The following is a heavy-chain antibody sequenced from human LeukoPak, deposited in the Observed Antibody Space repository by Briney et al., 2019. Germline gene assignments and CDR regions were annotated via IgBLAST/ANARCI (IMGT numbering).Heavy chain of an antibody. J-gene: IGHJ4*02. Sequence: ASVKVSCKASGYTFTGYYIHWVRQAPGQGLEWMGRINPNSGDTDYAQKFQGRVIMTRDTSISTAYVEFLRLRFDDTAVYYCARELVGAEFDYWGQGTLVTVSS. D-gene: IGHD1-26*01. V-gene: IGHV1-2*06. CDR2: INPNSGDT. CDR3: ARELVGAEFDY. CDR1: GYTFTGYY.